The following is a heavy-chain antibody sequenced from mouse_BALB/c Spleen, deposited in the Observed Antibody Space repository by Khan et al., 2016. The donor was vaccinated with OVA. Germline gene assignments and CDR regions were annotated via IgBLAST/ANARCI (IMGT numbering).Heavy chain of an antibody. V-gene: IGHV1-52*01. CDR2: IDPYDSET. CDR3: ARNPFAY. CDR1: GHTFTSYW. Sequence: QVHVKQSGAELVRPGASVKLSCEASGHTFTSYWMNWVKQSPEQGLEWIGRIDPYDSETHYNQNFKDKAILTVDKSSSTAYMQLSSLTSEDSAVYYCARNPFAYWGQGTLVTVSA. J-gene: IGHJ3*01.